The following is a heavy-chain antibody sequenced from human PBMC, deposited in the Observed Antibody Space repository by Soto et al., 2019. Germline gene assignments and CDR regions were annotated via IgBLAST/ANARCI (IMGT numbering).Heavy chain of an antibody. CDR3: ARDPNEFWTSYWFDP. D-gene: IGHD3-3*01. CDR1: GYTFNTYG. Sequence: ALVKVSCKTSGYTFNTYGINWVRQAPGQGLELMGWISAYDGKTTYAEKFQGRVTLTTDTSTSTAYMELRSLRSDDTAIYYRARDPNEFWTSYWFDPWGQGTPVTVSS. CDR2: ISAYDGKT. J-gene: IGHJ5*02. V-gene: IGHV1-18*01.